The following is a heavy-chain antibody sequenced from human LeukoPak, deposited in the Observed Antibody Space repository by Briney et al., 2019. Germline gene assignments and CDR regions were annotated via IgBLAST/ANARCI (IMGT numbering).Heavy chain of an antibody. Sequence: PGGSLRLSCAASGFTFKLYWMYWVRQAPGKGPVWVSRINDDGSSTSYADSVKGRFTISRDDAKNTLYLQMNSLRAEDTAVYYCVRGGASTWSWGQGTLVTVSS. CDR3: VRGGASTWS. CDR2: INDDGSST. D-gene: IGHD2-15*01. J-gene: IGHJ5*02. V-gene: IGHV3-74*01. CDR1: GFTFKLYW.